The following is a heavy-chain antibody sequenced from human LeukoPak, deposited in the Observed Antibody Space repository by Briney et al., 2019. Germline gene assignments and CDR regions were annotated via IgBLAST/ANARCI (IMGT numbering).Heavy chain of an antibody. V-gene: IGHV4-39*02. CDR1: SGSITDSNYY. Sequence: PSETLSLTCNVSSGSITDSNYYWGRIRQPPGKGLEWIGRISYSGTTYYSPSLKSRVTISVDTSRNHFSLKVTSVTAADTAVYYCASLTHSYYADPAGYYPFYYMDVWGKGTTVTVS. CDR2: ISYSGTT. J-gene: IGHJ6*03. CDR3: ASLTHSYYADPAGYYPFYYMDV. D-gene: IGHD3-22*01.